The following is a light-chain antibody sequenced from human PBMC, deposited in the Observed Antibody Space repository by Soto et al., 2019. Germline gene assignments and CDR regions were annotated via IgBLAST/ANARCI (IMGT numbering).Light chain of an antibody. V-gene: IGKV3-20*01. CDR1: QTIVSTY. J-gene: IGKJ1*01. CDR3: QQYSGSPPRT. CDR2: GTS. Sequence: EVVLTQSPGTLSLSPGERATLYCRTSQTIVSTYLAWYQQKAGQAPRLLMYGTSSRATGIPDRFSGSGSGTDFTITISSVEPEDFAIYYCQQYSGSPPRTFGQGTKVEIK.